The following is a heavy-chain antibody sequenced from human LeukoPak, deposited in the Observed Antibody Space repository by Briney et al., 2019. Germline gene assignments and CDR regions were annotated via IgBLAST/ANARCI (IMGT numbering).Heavy chain of an antibody. CDR2: IYHTGTT. D-gene: IGHD1-26*01. J-gene: IGHJ4*02. Sequence: TSETLSLTCTVSGGSINGNYWSWIRQPPGKGLEWIGYIYHTGTTNYNPSLKSRVTISVDTPKRQFSLKLRSVTAADTAVYYCVRHSASYWHYWGQGTLVTVSS. V-gene: IGHV4-59*08. CDR3: VRHSASYWHY. CDR1: GGSINGNY.